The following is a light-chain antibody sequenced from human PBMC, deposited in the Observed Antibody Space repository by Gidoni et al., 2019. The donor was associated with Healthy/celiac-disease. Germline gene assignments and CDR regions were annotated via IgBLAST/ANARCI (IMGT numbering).Light chain of an antibody. CDR1: QSVLYSSNNKNY. CDR2: WAS. Sequence: GRRATINCKSSQSVLYSSNNKNYLAWYQQKPGQPPKLLIYWASTRESGVPDRFSGSGSGTDFTLTISSLQAEDVAVYYCQQYYSTPYTFGQGTKLEIK. V-gene: IGKV4-1*01. CDR3: QQYYSTPYT. J-gene: IGKJ2*01.